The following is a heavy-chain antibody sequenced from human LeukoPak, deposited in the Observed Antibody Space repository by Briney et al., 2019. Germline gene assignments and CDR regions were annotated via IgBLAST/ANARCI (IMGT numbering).Heavy chain of an antibody. CDR3: ARGDGDYGWFDP. CDR2: IYYTGST. D-gene: IGHD4-17*01. J-gene: IGHJ5*02. Sequence: SETLSLTCTVSGGSISSYYWSWIRQPPGNGLEWVGYIYYTGSTNYNPSLKRRVTISVDTSKNHFSLKLSSVTAADPAVYYCARGDGDYGWFDPWGQGTLVTVSS. V-gene: IGHV4-59*01. CDR1: GGSISSYY.